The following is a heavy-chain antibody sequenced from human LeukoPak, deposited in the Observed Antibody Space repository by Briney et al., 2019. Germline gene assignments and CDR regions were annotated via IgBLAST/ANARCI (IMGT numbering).Heavy chain of an antibody. Sequence: PSETLSLTCTVSGGSISSSSYYWGWIRQPPGKGLEWIGSIYYSGSTYYNPSLKSRVTISVDTSKNQFSLKLSSVTAADTAVYYCAEYYYDSSGSSPLDYWGQGTLVTVSS. J-gene: IGHJ4*02. CDR1: GGSISSSSYY. CDR3: AEYYYDSSGSSPLDY. CDR2: IYYSGST. D-gene: IGHD3-22*01. V-gene: IGHV4-39*01.